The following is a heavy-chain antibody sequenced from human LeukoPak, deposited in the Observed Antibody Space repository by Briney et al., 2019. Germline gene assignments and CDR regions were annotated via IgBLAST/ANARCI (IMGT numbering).Heavy chain of an antibody. V-gene: IGHV4-34*01. D-gene: IGHD5-18*01. J-gene: IGHJ4*02. CDR3: ARGRGAHSYGYGSFDY. CDR2: INHSGST. CDR1: GGSISSYY. Sequence: SETPSLTCTVSGGSISSYYWSWIRQPPGKGLEWIGEINHSGSTNYNPSLKSRVTISVDTSKNQFSLKLSSVTAADTAVYYCARGRGAHSYGYGSFDYWGQGTLVTVSS.